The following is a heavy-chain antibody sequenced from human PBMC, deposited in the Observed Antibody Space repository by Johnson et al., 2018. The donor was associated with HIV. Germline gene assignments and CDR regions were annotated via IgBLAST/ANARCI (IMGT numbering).Heavy chain of an antibody. CDR3: AKKGVGFGEAIDAFDI. D-gene: IGHD3-10*01. CDR1: GFTFSSYG. J-gene: IGHJ3*02. V-gene: IGHV3-30*02. Sequence: HVQLVESGGGVVQPGGSLRLSCAASGFTFSSYGMHWVRQAPGKGLEWVAFILYDDSNKYYADSVKGAFTISRDNSKNTLYLQMNSLRAEDTAVYYCAKKGVGFGEAIDAFDIWGQGTMVTVSS. CDR2: ILYDDSNK.